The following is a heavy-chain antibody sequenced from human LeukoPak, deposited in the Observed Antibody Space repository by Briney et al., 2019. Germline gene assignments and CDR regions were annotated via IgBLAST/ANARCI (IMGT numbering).Heavy chain of an antibody. CDR1: GSSTSFYY. D-gene: IGHD6-19*01. CDR2: IWYSGST. J-gene: IGHJ4*02. V-gene: IGHV4-59*01. Sequence: SETLSLTCTVSGSSTSFYYWSWIRQPPGKELEWIGYIWYSGSTEYNPSLKSRVSLSVDTSNNQVSLRLSSVTAADTAVYYCGRGDNRGWYLFDSWGQGTLITVSS. CDR3: GRGDNRGWYLFDS.